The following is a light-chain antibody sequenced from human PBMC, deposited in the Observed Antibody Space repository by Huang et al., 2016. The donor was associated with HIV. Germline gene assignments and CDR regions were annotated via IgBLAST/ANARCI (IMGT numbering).Light chain of an antibody. J-gene: IGKJ1*01. Sequence: EIVMTLSPATLSVSPGERATLSCRASQSVSSNLAWYQQKPGQAPRLLIYGASTSATGIPARFSGSGSGTEFTLTISSLQSEDFAVYYCQQYDNWPPRGTFGQGTKVEIK. CDR1: QSVSSN. CDR3: QQYDNWPPRGT. V-gene: IGKV3-15*01. CDR2: GAS.